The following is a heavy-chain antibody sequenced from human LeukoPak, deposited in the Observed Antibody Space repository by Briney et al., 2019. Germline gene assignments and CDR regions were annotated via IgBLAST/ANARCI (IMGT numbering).Heavy chain of an antibody. CDR3: ARSREMVRGVRPFDY. D-gene: IGHD3-10*01. V-gene: IGHV4-59*08. Sequence: SETLSLTCTVSGGSISCYYWSWIRQPPGKGLEWIGYIYYSGSTNYNPSLKSRVTISVDTSKNQFSLKLSSVTAADTAVYYCARSREMVRGVRPFDYWGQGTLVTVSS. CDR2: IYYSGST. J-gene: IGHJ4*02. CDR1: GGSISCYY.